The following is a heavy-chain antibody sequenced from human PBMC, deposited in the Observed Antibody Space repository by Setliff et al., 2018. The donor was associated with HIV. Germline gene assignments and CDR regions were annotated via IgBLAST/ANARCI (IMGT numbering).Heavy chain of an antibody. J-gene: IGHJ4*02. D-gene: IGHD6-19*01. CDR3: ARSLLPSITVAGTIGY. CDR1: GYSISSGYY. V-gene: IGHV4-61*09. CDR2: IHTSGNA. Sequence: PSETLSLTCDVSGYSISSGYYWGWIRQPAGKGLEWIGHIHTSGNANYNPSLNSRVTISVDTSKNHFSLKLSSVTAADTAVYYCARSLLPSITVAGTIGYWGQGSLVTVSS.